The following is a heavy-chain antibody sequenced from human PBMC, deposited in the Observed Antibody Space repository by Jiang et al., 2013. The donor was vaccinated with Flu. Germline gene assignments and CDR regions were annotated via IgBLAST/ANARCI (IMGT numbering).Heavy chain of an antibody. J-gene: IGHJ3*02. CDR2: PEDGET. Sequence: PEDGETIYAQKFQGRVTMTEDTSTDTAYMELSSLRSEDTAVYYCATGLRDGDDAFDIWGQGTMVTVSS. V-gene: IGHV1-24*01. D-gene: IGHD4-17*01. CDR3: ATGLRDGDDAFDI.